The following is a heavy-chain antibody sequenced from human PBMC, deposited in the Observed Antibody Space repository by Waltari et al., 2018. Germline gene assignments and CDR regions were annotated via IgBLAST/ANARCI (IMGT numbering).Heavy chain of an antibody. D-gene: IGHD2-8*01. J-gene: IGHJ4*02. CDR2: PSHDESHK. CDR3: ARDDRDGLPDYFDF. CDR1: GFTYSTYT. Sequence: QVQLVESGVGVVQPGRYLRLSCAASGFTYSTYTSHWVRQAPGKGLEWVALPSHDESHKYYADSVKGRFTISKDNSKNTLYLQMNSLSTEDTAMYYCARDDRDGLPDYFDFWGQGTLVTVSS. V-gene: IGHV3-30*01.